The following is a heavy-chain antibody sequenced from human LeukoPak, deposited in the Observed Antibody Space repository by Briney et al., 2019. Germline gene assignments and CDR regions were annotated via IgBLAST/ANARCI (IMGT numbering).Heavy chain of an antibody. V-gene: IGHV3-30*03. CDR3: ARDGGSVDY. D-gene: IGHD1-26*01. Sequence: GRSLRLSCVASGFTFRNHFMHWVRQAPGKGLEWVAFMSPDGRSISYIDSVKGRFTISRDNSNNTLFLQLNSLRAEDTAVYYCARDGGSVDYWGQGTLVTVSS. J-gene: IGHJ4*02. CDR1: GFTFRNHF. CDR2: MSPDGRSI.